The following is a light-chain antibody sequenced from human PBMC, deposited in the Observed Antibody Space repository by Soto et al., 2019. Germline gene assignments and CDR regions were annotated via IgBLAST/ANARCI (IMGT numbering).Light chain of an antibody. V-gene: IGKV1-27*01. J-gene: IGKJ4*01. CDR1: QGIGDY. Sequence: DIPMTQSPSSLSASVGDRVTITCRASQGIGDYLAWYQQKPGKVPKLLIYAASTLQSGVPSRFSGSGSGTDFTLSISRLLPEDVATYYSQKYSSALTFGGGTKVEI. CDR2: AAS. CDR3: QKYSSALT.